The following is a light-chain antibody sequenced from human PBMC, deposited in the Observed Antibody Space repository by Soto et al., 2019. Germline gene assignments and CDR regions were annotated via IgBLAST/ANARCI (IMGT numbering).Light chain of an antibody. V-gene: IGKV2-30*01. CDR3: MQGTRWPWT. Sequence: EAVLTQSPLALPATSCQPTAISCRSSQRLVYRDGNTYLNWFQQRPGQSPRRLIYRVSHRDSGVPDRFSGSGSGTDFTLEISRVEAEDVGVYYCMQGTRWPWTFGRGTKVDIK. J-gene: IGKJ1*01. CDR1: QRLVYRDGNTY. CDR2: RVS.